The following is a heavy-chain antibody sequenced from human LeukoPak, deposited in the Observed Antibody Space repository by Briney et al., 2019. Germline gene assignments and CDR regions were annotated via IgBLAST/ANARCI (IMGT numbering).Heavy chain of an antibody. CDR1: GFTFSSYA. CDR3: AKDAVGYCSSTSCYDSYTSYFDY. V-gene: IGHV3-23*01. Sequence: GGSLRLSCAASGFTFSSYAMRWVRQAPGKGLEWVSAISGSGGSTYYADSVKGRFTISRDNSKNTLYLQMNSLRAEDTAVYYCAKDAVGYCSSTSCYDSYTSYFDYWGRGTLVTVSS. D-gene: IGHD2-2*01. CDR2: ISGSGGST. J-gene: IGHJ4*02.